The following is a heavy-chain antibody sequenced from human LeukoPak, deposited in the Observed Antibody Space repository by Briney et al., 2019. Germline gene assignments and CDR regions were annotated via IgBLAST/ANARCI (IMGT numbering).Heavy chain of an antibody. CDR2: ISGSGVTT. Sequence: PGGSLRLSCAASGFTFSDYAMRWVRQAPGKGLEWVSGISGSGVTTYYADSVKGRFTISRDNSKNTLYLQMSSLRAEDTALYYCAKCTAAGAGALDIWGRGTAVTVSS. J-gene: IGHJ3*02. D-gene: IGHD6-13*01. CDR3: AKCTAAGAGALDI. V-gene: IGHV3-23*01. CDR1: GFTFSDYA.